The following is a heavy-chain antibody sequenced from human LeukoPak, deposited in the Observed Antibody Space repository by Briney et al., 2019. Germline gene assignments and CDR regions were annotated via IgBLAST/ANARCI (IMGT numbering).Heavy chain of an antibody. CDR2: IWHDGSNK. Sequence: PGGSLRLSCAASGFTFSNYGMHWVRQAPGKGLEWLAVIWHDGSNKYYADSVKGRFTISRDNSKNTLYLQMNSLRAEDTALYYCANNFDYWRQGTLVTVSS. CDR1: GFTFSNYG. J-gene: IGHJ4*02. V-gene: IGHV3-33*03. CDR3: ANNFDY.